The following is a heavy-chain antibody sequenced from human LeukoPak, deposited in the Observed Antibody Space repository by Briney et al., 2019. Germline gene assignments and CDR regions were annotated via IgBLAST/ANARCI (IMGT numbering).Heavy chain of an antibody. CDR1: GFTFSSYS. V-gene: IGHV3-21*01. D-gene: IGHD5/OR15-5a*01. CDR3: ARDRVLPRGYYYYMDV. J-gene: IGHJ6*03. CDR2: ISSSSSYI. Sequence: GGSLRLSCAASGFTFSSYSMNWVRQAPGKGLEWVSSISSSSSYIYYADSVKGRFTISRDNAKNSLYLQMNSLRAEDTAVYYCARDRVLPRGYYYYMDVWGKGTTVTVSS.